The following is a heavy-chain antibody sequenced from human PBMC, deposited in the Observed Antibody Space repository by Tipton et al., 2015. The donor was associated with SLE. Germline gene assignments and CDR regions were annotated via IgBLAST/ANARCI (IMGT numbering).Heavy chain of an antibody. Sequence: LSLTCTVSGGSISSSSYYWGWIRQPPGKGLEWIGSIYYSGSTYYNPSLKSRVTISVDTSKNQFSLKLSSVTAADTAVYYCARLRGYSYGSYYFDYWGQGTLVTVSS. CDR2: IYYSGST. CDR1: GGSISSSSYY. V-gene: IGHV4-39*01. D-gene: IGHD5-18*01. J-gene: IGHJ4*02. CDR3: ARLRGYSYGSYYFDY.